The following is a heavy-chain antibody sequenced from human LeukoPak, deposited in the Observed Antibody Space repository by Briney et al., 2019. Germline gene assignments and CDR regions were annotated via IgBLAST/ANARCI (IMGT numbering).Heavy chain of an antibody. J-gene: IGHJ4*02. Sequence: SETLSLTCTVSGGSISSYYWSWIRQPPGKGLEWIGYIYYSGGTNYNPSLKSRVTISVDTSKNQFSLKLSSVTAADTAVYYCARETGSAVGSTDFDYWGQGTLVTVSS. V-gene: IGHV4-59*01. CDR2: IYYSGGT. CDR1: GGSISSYY. D-gene: IGHD4-17*01. CDR3: ARETGSAVGSTDFDY.